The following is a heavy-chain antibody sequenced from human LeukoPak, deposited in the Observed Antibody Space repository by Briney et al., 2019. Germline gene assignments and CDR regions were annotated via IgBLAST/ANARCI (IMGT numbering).Heavy chain of an antibody. D-gene: IGHD3-3*01. CDR1: GYTLTELS. V-gene: IGHV1-24*01. CDR2: FDPEDGET. CDR3: ATSLHDFWSGYYYYYYGMDV. Sequence: ASVKVSCKVSGYTLTELSMHWVRQAPGKGLEWMGGFDPEDGETIYAQKFQGRVTMTEDTSTDTAYMELSSLRSEDTAVYYCATSLHDFWSGYYYYYYGMDVWGQGTTVTVSS. J-gene: IGHJ6*02.